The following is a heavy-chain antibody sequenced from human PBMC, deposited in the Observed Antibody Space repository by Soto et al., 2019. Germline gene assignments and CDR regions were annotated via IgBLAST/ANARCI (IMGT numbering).Heavy chain of an antibody. Sequence: QVQLVQSGAEVKKPGSSVKVSCKASGGTFSSYAISWVRQAPGQGLEWMGGIIAISGTANYAQKFQGRVTITADESTSTAYMELSSLRSEDTAVYYCARSHGSSTSLEIYYSYYYGMDVWGQGTTVTVSS. CDR1: GGTFSSYA. D-gene: IGHD2-2*01. V-gene: IGHV1-69*01. CDR3: ARSHGSSTSLEIYYSYYYGMDV. J-gene: IGHJ6*01. CDR2: IIAISGTA.